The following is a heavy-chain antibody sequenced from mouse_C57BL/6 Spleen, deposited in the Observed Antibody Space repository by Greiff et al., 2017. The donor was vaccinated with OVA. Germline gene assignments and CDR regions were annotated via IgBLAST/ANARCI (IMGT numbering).Heavy chain of an antibody. Sequence: DVMLVESGGGLVKPGGSLKLSCAASGFTFSSYAMSWVRQTPEKRLEWVATISDGGSYTYYPDNVKGRFTISRDNAKNNLYLQMSHLKSEDTAMYYCARDGGNYYAMDDWGQGTSVTVSS. CDR2: ISDGGSYT. J-gene: IGHJ4*01. CDR1: GFTFSSYA. V-gene: IGHV5-4*01. CDR3: ARDGGNYYAMDD. D-gene: IGHD2-1*01.